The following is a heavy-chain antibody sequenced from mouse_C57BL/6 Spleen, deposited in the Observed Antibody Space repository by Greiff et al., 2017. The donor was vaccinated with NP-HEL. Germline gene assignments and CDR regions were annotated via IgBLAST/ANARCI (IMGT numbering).Heavy chain of an antibody. D-gene: IGHD3-2*02. J-gene: IGHJ3*01. Sequence: QVQLPQPGAELVMPGASVKLSCKASGYTFTSYWMHWVKQRPGQGLEWIGEIDPSDSYTNYTQKFKGKSTLTVDKSSSTAYMQLSSLTSEDSAVYYWARKATSANRGWFAYWGQGTLVTVSA. V-gene: IGHV1-69*01. CDR2: IDPSDSYT. CDR1: GYTFTSYW. CDR3: ARKATSANRGWFAY.